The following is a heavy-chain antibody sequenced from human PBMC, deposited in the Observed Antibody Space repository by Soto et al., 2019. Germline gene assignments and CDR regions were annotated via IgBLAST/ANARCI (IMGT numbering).Heavy chain of an antibody. Sequence: QVQLVQSGAEVKKPGSSVKVSCKASGGTFSSYTISWVRQAPGQGLAWMGRIIPILGIANYAQKFQGRVTITAAKSTSTAYMELSSLTSEDTAVYYCASDPSYGSGRLAYWGRGTLVTVSS. D-gene: IGHD3-10*01. CDR3: ASDPSYGSGRLAY. J-gene: IGHJ4*02. CDR1: GGTFSSYT. V-gene: IGHV1-69*02. CDR2: IIPILGIA.